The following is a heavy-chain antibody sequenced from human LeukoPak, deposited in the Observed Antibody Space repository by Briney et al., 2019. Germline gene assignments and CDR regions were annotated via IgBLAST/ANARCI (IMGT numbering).Heavy chain of an antibody. V-gene: IGHV4-38-2*02. Sequence: SETLSLTCTVSGYSISSGYYWGWIRQPPGKGLEWIGSIYHSGSTYYNPSLKSRVTISVDTSKNQFSLKLSSVTAADTAVYYCARDALRGYSYGVLYYFDYWGQGTLVTVSS. J-gene: IGHJ4*02. CDR1: GYSISSGYY. CDR3: ARDALRGYSYGVLYYFDY. CDR2: IYHSGST. D-gene: IGHD5-18*01.